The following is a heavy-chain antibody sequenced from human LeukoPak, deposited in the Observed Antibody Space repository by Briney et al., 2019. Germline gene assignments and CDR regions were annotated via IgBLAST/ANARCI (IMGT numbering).Heavy chain of an antibody. J-gene: IGHJ4*02. CDR3: AKDTTWIQLWLN. Sequence: GGSLRLSCAASGFTFSTYAMSWVRQAPGKGLQWVSAISGSGGSTYYADSVKGRFTISRDNSKNTLSLQINSLRAEDTAVYYCAKDTTWIQLWLNWGQGTLVTVSS. CDR2: ISGSGGST. V-gene: IGHV3-23*01. CDR1: GFTFSTYA. D-gene: IGHD5-18*01.